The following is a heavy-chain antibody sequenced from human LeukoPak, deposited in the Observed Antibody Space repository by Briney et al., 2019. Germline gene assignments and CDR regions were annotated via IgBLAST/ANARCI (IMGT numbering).Heavy chain of an antibody. CDR1: GYTFTSYD. CDR3: ARARGQVRLRFLEWLLPFFDY. D-gene: IGHD3-3*01. J-gene: IGHJ4*02. Sequence: GASVNVSCRASGYTFTSYDINWVRQATGQGLEWMGWMNPNSGNTGYAQKFQGRVTITRNTSISTAYMELSSLRSEDTAVYYCARARGQVRLRFLEWLLPFFDYWGQGTLVTVSS. CDR2: MNPNSGNT. V-gene: IGHV1-8*03.